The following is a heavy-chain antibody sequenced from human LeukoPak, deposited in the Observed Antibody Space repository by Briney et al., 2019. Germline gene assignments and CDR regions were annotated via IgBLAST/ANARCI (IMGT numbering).Heavy chain of an antibody. D-gene: IGHD3-3*01. Sequence: GGSLRLFCAASGCTFSSYSMTWVRQAPGMGLEWVSYSSSSSSTIYSADSVRGRFTISRDNAKNSLYLQMNSLRAEDTAVYYCARDHRRITIFGVVEHRRYYYYYYMDVWSKGTTVTVSS. V-gene: IGHV3-48*04. CDR3: ARDHRRITIFGVVEHRRYYYYYYMDV. J-gene: IGHJ6*03. CDR1: GCTFSSYS. CDR2: SSSSSSTI.